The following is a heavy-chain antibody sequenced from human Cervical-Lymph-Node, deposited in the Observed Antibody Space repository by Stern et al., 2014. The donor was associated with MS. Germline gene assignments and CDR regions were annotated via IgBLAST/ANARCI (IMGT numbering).Heavy chain of an antibody. CDR1: GFTFSSYS. D-gene: IGHD5-24*01. Sequence: EVQLVQSGGGLVKPGGSLRLSCAVSGFTFSSYSMSWVRQAPGKGLEWVSFIGISSSDIYYSDSVKGRFTISRDNAKNSLYLQMNSLRAEDTAVYYCARGEAMYNYGLGVLGYWGQGTLVTVSS. J-gene: IGHJ4*02. V-gene: IGHV3-21*01. CDR3: ARGEAMYNYGLGVLGY. CDR2: IGISSSDI.